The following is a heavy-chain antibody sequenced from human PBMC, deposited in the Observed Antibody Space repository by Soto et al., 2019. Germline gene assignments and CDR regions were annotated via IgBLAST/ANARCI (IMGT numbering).Heavy chain of an antibody. CDR1: GFNFITYS. V-gene: IGHV3-21*01. J-gene: IGHJ4*02. Sequence: PGGSLRLSCAASGFNFITYSLSWCRQAPGKGLEWVASISSSAVYIDYADSVKGRFTISRDNANNSLYLQMNSLRAEDTATYYCVRDGLDYYDTERLYFDNWGQGTLVTVYS. D-gene: IGHD3-22*01. CDR2: ISSSAVYI. CDR3: VRDGLDYYDTERLYFDN.